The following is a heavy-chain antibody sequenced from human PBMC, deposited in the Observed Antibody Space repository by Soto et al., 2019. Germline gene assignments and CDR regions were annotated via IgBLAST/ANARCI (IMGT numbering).Heavy chain of an antibody. CDR1: GYTFSGYW. CDR3: GRANYDFYYLDV. CDR2: IDPVDSET. V-gene: IGHV5-51*01. J-gene: IGHJ6*03. Sequence: SLKISCKGSGYTFSGYWIAWVRQTPGKGLEWMGIIDPVDSETKYSPSFQGQVTMSADKSVTTAYLQWSSLKASDTAMYSCGRANYDFYYLDVWGQGTTVTVSS.